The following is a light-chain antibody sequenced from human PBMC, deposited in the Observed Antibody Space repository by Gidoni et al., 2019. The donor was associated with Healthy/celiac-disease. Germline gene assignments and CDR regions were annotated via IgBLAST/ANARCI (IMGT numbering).Light chain of an antibody. CDR2: DAS. CDR1: QCLRTY. V-gene: IGKV3-11*01. Sequence: EVVLTQSPPTLSLSPGEGHALSCRASQCLRTYLAWYQQRPGQDPRLLLYDASTRANSIPARFSGSGSGTDFTIIISSLEPEEDAIYYCQERSSWPPRLTFGGXTRVEVK. CDR3: QERSSWPPRLT. J-gene: IGKJ4*01.